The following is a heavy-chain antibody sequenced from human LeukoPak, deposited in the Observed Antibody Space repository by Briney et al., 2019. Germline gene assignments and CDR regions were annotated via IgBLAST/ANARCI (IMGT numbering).Heavy chain of an antibody. CDR2: IIPIFGTA. V-gene: IGHV1-69*13. CDR3: AGSLMVREKPIAAAGTGVDHY. D-gene: IGHD6-13*01. Sequence: ASVKVSCKASGGTFSSYAISWVRQAPGQGLEWMGGIIPIFGTANYAQKFQGRVTITADESTSTAYMELSSLRSEDTAVYYCAGSLMVREKPIAAAGTGVDHYWGQGTLVTVSS. CDR1: GGTFSSYA. J-gene: IGHJ4*02.